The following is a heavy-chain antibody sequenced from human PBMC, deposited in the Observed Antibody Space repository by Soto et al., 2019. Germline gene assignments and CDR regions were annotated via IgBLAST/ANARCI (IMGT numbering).Heavy chain of an antibody. J-gene: IGHJ4*02. CDR1: GFTFSAYW. CDR3: AREKRANGYFDY. CDR2: IKQAGSEK. Sequence: EVQLVESGGGLVQTGGSLRLSCAASGFTFSAYWMSWVRQAPGKGLEWVANIKQAGSEKYYVDSVNGRFIISRDDAKNSLFLQVNSLRVEDTAVYYCAREKRANGYFDYWGQGTLVPLSS. V-gene: IGHV3-7*01. D-gene: IGHD6-25*01.